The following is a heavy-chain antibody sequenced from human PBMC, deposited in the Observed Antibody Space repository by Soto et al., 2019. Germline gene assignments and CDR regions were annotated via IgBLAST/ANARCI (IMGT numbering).Heavy chain of an antibody. J-gene: IGHJ4*02. CDR3: ARPSSDMVRGVYY. Sequence: GESLKISCKGFGYSLTSYWIAWVRQMPGKGLEWMGIIYPGDSDTKYSPSFQGQVTISADKFISTAYLQWNSLKASDTAMYYCARPSSDMVRGVYYWGQGTLVTVSS. D-gene: IGHD3-10*01. CDR1: GYSLTSYW. V-gene: IGHV5-51*01. CDR2: IYPGDSDT.